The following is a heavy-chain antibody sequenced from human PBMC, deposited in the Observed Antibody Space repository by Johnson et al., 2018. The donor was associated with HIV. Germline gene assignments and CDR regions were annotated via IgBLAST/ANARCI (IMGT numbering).Heavy chain of an antibody. D-gene: IGHD3-22*01. CDR1: GFTVSSNY. Sequence: VQLVESGGGLVQPGGSLRLSCAASGFTVSSNYMSWVRQAPGKGLEWVSVIYSGGSTYYTDSVKGRFTISRDNSKNSLYLQLTSLRDDDTAVYYCARDFYDSSGWIPLDAFDIWGPGTMVTVSS. CDR3: ARDFYDSSGWIPLDAFDI. V-gene: IGHV3-66*01. J-gene: IGHJ3*02. CDR2: IYSGGST.